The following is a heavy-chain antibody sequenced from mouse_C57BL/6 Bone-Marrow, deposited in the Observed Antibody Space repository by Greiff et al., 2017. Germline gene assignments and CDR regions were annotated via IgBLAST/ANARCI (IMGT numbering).Heavy chain of an antibody. J-gene: IGHJ3*01. V-gene: IGHV1-81*01. CDR2: LYPRSGNT. D-gene: IGHD1-1*01. CDR3: APYYYGSPAWCAY. CDR1: GYTFTSYG. Sequence: VHLVESGAELARPGASVKLSCKASGYTFTSYGISWVKQRTGQGLEWIGELYPRSGNTYYNEKFKGKATLTADKSSSTAYMELRSLTSEDSAVYFCAPYYYGSPAWCAYWGQGTLVTVSA.